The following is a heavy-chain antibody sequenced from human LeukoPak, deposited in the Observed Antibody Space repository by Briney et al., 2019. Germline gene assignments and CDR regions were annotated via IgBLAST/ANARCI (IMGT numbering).Heavy chain of an antibody. CDR3: AKDVGKWESLHFFDY. Sequence: GGSLRLSCLTSGFTLSTNAMSWVRQAPGKGLEWISGISGSGASTYYADSVKGRFTISRDDSRNTLYLQMNSLRGYDTAVYYCAKDVGKWESLHFFDYWGQGTLVTVSS. J-gene: IGHJ4*02. CDR2: ISGSGAST. D-gene: IGHD1-26*01. V-gene: IGHV3-23*01. CDR1: GFTLSTNA.